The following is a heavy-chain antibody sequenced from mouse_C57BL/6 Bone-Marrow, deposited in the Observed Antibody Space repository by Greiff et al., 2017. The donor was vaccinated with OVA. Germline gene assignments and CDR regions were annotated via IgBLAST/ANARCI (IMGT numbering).Heavy chain of an antibody. Sequence: EVQLVESAAELVKPGASVKLSCTASGFNIKDYYMHWVKQRTEQGLEWIGRIDPEDGETKYAPKFQGKATITADTSSNTAYLQLSSLTSEDTAVYYCARRVLRTTYFDVWGTGTTVTVSS. D-gene: IGHD1-1*01. J-gene: IGHJ1*03. V-gene: IGHV14-2*01. CDR2: IDPEDGET. CDR1: GFNIKDYY. CDR3: ARRVLRTTYFDV.